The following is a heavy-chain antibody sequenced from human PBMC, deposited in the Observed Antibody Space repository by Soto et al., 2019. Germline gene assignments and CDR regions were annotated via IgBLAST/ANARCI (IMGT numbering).Heavy chain of an antibody. D-gene: IGHD3-3*01. Sequence: EEQLLESGGDLVQPGGSLKLSCAASGFTFSSYAMNWVRQAPGKGLEWVSSINGNGRKTSYADSVRGRFTISRDNSKKTLFLHVNSLRAEDTAVYYCVKDLNFYFWTGYRYYAMEIWGQGTTVTVS. CDR1: GFTFSSYA. V-gene: IGHV3-23*01. CDR2: INGNGRKT. J-gene: IGHJ6*02. CDR3: VKDLNFYFWTGYRYYAMEI.